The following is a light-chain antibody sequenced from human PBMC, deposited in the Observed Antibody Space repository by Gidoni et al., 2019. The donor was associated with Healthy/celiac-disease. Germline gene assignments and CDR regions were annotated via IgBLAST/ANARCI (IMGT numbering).Light chain of an antibody. V-gene: IGLV2-14*01. CDR2: EVS. CDR1: SSDVGGYNY. Sequence: QSALTQPASVSGSPGQSIPISCTGTSSDVGGYNYVSWYPQHPGKAPKLMIYEVSNRPSGVSNRFSGSKSGNTASLTISGLQAEDEADYYCSSYTSSSTRLYVFGTGTKVTVL. J-gene: IGLJ1*01. CDR3: SSYTSSSTRLYV.